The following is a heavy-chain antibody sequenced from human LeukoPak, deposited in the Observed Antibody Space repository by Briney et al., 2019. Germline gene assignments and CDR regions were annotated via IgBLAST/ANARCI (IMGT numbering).Heavy chain of an antibody. Sequence: AVPVSFKACGGSFNNHAFSWLRQAPGQGLEGMGTIIPIVGIANYAQKFQGRATITAEKSTSTAYMELSSLRSEDTAVYYCARDGEMAKIYFDYWGQGTLVTVPS. CDR3: ARDGEMAKIYFDY. CDR1: GGSFNNHA. CDR2: IIPIVGIA. V-gene: IGHV1-69*04. J-gene: IGHJ4*02. D-gene: IGHD5-24*01.